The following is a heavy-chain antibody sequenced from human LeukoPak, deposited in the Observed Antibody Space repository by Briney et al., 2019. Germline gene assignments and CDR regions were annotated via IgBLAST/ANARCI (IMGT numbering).Heavy chain of an antibody. Sequence: PSETLSLTCAVYGGSFSGYYWSWIRQPPEKGLEWIGEINHVGATNYNPSLKSRVTISVDTSKKQFSLNLTSVTAADTAVYFCARRTYSASYWKHFDYWGQGTLVTVSS. CDR1: GGSFSGYY. CDR2: INHVGAT. CDR3: ARRTYSASYWKHFDY. V-gene: IGHV4-34*01. D-gene: IGHD1-26*01. J-gene: IGHJ4*02.